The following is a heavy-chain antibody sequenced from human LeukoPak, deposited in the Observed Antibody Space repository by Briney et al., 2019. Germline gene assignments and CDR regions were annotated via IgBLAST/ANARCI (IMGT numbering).Heavy chain of an antibody. J-gene: IGHJ6*04. Sequence: SETLSLTCAVYGGSFSGYYWSWIRQPPGKGLEWIGEINHSGSTNYNPSLKSRVTISVDTSKNQFSLKLSSVTAADTAVYYCARAKHCSSTSCYANYYYGMDVWGKGTTVTVSS. V-gene: IGHV4-34*01. D-gene: IGHD2-2*01. CDR1: GGSFSGYY. CDR3: ARAKHCSSTSCYANYYYGMDV. CDR2: INHSGST.